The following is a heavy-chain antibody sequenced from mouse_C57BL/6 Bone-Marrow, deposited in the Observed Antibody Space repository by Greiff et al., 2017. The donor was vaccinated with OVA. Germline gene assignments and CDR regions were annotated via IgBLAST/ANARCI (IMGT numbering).Heavy chain of an antibody. CDR3: ARHDGSSSFAY. V-gene: IGHV5-6*01. CDR1: GFTFSSYG. J-gene: IGHJ3*01. Sequence: EVKLVESGGDLVKPGGSLKLSCAASGFTFSSYGMSWVRQTPDKRLEWVATISSGGSYTYYPDSVKGRFTISRDNAKNTLYLQMSSLKSEATAMYYCARHDGSSSFAYWGQGTLVTVSA. CDR2: ISSGGSYT. D-gene: IGHD1-1*01.